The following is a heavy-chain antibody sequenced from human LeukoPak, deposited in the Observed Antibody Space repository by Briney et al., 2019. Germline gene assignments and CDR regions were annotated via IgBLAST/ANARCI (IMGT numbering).Heavy chain of an antibody. Sequence: ASVKVSCKASGYMLTGYYMHWVRQAPGQGLEWMGWINPNSGGTDYAQSFQGRVALTTDTSISTAFMELSNLRPDDTAIYFCARSVTYNWFDPWGQGTRVTVSS. CDR3: ARSVTYNWFDP. D-gene: IGHD2-21*02. J-gene: IGHJ5*02. CDR1: GYMLTGYY. CDR2: INPNSGGT. V-gene: IGHV1-2*02.